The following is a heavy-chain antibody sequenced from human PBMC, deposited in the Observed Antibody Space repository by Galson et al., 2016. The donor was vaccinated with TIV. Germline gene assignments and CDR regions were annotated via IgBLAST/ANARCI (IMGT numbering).Heavy chain of an antibody. CDR3: ARSRGYSYGYVDP. J-gene: IGHJ5*02. D-gene: IGHD5-18*01. CDR1: GGTSNSYG. V-gene: IGHV1-69*13. CDR2: IIPVFGTT. Sequence: SVKVSCKASGGTSNSYGISWVRQAPGQGLQWMGGIIPVFGTTKYSQDFQGRVAVTADESTGTAYMELSGLRFDDTAVYFCARSRGYSYGYVDPWGQGTLVTVSA.